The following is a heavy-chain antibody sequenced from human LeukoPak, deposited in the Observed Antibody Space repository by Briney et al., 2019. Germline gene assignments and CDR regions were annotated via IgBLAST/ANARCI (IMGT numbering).Heavy chain of an antibody. D-gene: IGHD6-13*01. CDR3: ARGTLKAAATDFDY. V-gene: IGHV3-20*04. Sequence: GGSLRLSCAASGFTFDDYGMSWVRQAPGKGLEWVSGISWNGGSTGYADSVKGRFTISRDNAKNSLYLQMNSLRAEDTALYYCARGTLKAAATDFDYWGQGTLVTVSS. CDR1: GFTFDDYG. J-gene: IGHJ4*02. CDR2: ISWNGGST.